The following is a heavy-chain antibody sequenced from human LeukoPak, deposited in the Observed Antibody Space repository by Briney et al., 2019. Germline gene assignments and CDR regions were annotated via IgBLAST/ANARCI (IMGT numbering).Heavy chain of an antibody. CDR3: ASTPYYYDSSGYYPGNFDY. D-gene: IGHD3-22*01. J-gene: IGHJ4*02. CDR1: GFTVSSNY. Sequence: PGGSLRLSCAASGFTVSSNYMSWVRQAPGKGLEWVSYISSSSSTIYYADSVKGRFTISRDNAKNSLYLQMNSLRAEDTAVYYCASTPYYYDSSGYYPGNFDYWGQGTLVTVSS. V-gene: IGHV3-48*01. CDR2: ISSSSSTI.